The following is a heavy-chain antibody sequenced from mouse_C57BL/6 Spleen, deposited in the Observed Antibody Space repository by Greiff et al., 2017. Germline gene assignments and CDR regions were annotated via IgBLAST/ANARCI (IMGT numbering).Heavy chain of an antibody. CDR3: ARNPRGDYGSSTGYFDV. Sequence: QVQLQQSGPELVKPGASVKLSCKASGYTFTSYDINWVKQRPGQGLEWIGWIYPRDGSTKYNEKFKGKATLTVDTSSSTAYMELHSLTSEDSAVYFCARNPRGDYGSSTGYFDVWGTGTTVTVSS. CDR1: GYTFTSYD. V-gene: IGHV1-85*01. CDR2: IYPRDGST. D-gene: IGHD1-1*01. J-gene: IGHJ1*03.